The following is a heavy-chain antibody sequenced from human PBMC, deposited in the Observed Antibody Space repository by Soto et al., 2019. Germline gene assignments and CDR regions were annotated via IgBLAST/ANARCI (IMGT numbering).Heavy chain of an antibody. Sequence: GGSLRLSCAASGFTFSDYEMNWVRQAPGKGLEWVSYISLSGTTIHYADSVKGRFTISRDNAKNSVYLQMNSLRVEDTAIYYCAREGGFDWFYPWGQGTLVTVSS. CDR2: ISLSGTTI. CDR1: GFTFSDYE. V-gene: IGHV3-48*03. CDR3: AREGGFDWFYP. J-gene: IGHJ5*02.